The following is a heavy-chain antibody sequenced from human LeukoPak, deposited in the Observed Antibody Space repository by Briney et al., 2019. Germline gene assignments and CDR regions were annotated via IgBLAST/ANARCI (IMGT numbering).Heavy chain of an antibody. D-gene: IGHD6-19*01. Sequence: PGGSLRLSCVASEFTFSNYAMCWVRQAPGKGLEWVSGISDSGGSTYFADSVKGRFTISRDNAKNSLYLQMNSLRAEDTAVYYCARSYSSGWYPGYWGQGTPVTVSS. CDR3: ARSYSSGWYPGY. CDR1: EFTFSNYA. CDR2: ISDSGGST. J-gene: IGHJ4*02. V-gene: IGHV3-23*01.